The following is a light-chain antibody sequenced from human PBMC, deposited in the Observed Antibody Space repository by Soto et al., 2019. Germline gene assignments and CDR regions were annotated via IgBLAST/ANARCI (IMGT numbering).Light chain of an antibody. J-gene: IGLJ1*01. CDR1: SSNIGSNT. V-gene: IGLV1-44*01. CDR2: SNN. Sequence: QSALTQPPSASGTPGQRVTISCSGSSSNIGSNTVNWYQQLPGTAPKLLIYSNNQRPSGVPDRFSGSKSGTSASLAISGLQSEDEADYYCAAWDDSLNGYVFGTGPKLTVL. CDR3: AAWDDSLNGYV.